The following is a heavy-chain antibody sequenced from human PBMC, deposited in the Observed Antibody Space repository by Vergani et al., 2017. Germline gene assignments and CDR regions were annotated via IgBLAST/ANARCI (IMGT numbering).Heavy chain of an antibody. CDR2: INPSGGST. V-gene: IGHV1-46*01. J-gene: IGHJ4*02. CDR3: ARDTCEGGGLGGHCGC. CDR1: GYSFTSYY. D-gene: IGHD2-21*01. Sequence: QVQLVQSGAEVKKPGASVKVSCKASGYSFTSYYMHWVRQAPGQGLEWMGIINPSGGSTSYTQKFQGRVTMTRDTSTSTVYMELSSLRSEDTAVYYCARDTCEGGGLGGHCGCWGQGTLVTVSS.